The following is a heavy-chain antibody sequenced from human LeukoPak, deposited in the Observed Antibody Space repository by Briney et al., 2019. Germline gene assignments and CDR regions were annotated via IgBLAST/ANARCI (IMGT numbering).Heavy chain of an antibody. CDR2: IYTGDGT. D-gene: IGHD1-26*01. Sequence: GGSLRLSCAASGFIVNSTYMSWVRQAPGKGLERVSVIYTGDGTYYADSVKGRFTISRDNSKNTVYLQMNSLRAEDTAVYYCARVGSGSYYPRWGQGTPVTVSS. CDR1: GFIVNSTY. V-gene: IGHV3-53*01. J-gene: IGHJ4*02. CDR3: ARVGSGSYYPR.